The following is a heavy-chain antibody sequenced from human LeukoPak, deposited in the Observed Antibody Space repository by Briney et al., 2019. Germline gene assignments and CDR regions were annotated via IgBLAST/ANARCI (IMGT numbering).Heavy chain of an antibody. CDR1: GGSISSYY. Sequence: SETLSLTCTVSGGSISSYYWSWIRQPPGKGLEWHGYIYYSGSTNYNPSLKSRVTISVDTSKNQFSLKLSSVTAADPAVYYCAREVAGDYFDYWGQGTLVTVSS. CDR3: AREVAGDYFDY. J-gene: IGHJ4*02. D-gene: IGHD6-19*01. V-gene: IGHV4-59*01. CDR2: IYYSGST.